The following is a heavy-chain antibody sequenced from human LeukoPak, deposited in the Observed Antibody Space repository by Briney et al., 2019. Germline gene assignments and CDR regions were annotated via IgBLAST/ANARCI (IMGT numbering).Heavy chain of an antibody. CDR1: GFTFSSYW. D-gene: IGHD3-22*01. CDR3: ARVPFDYYDSSGPFDY. Sequence: GGSLRLSCAASGFTFSSYWRHWVRQAPGKGLVWVSRINRDGSSTSYADSVKGRFTISRDNAKNTLYLQMNSLRAEDTAVYYCARVPFDYYDSSGPFDYWGQGTLVTVSS. J-gene: IGHJ4*02. CDR2: INRDGSST. V-gene: IGHV3-74*01.